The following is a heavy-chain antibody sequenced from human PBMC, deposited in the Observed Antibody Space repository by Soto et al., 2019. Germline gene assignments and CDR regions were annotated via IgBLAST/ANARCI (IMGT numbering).Heavy chain of an antibody. V-gene: IGHV1-69*13. CDR2: IIPIFGTA. J-gene: IGHJ6*02. Sequence: SVKVSCKASGGTFSSYAISWVRQAPGQGLEWMGGIIPIFGTANYAQKFQGRVTITADESTSTAYMELSSLRSEDTAVYYCARDRCSGGSCYSSNYYGMDVWGQGTTVTVSS. CDR1: GGTFSSYA. D-gene: IGHD2-15*01. CDR3: ARDRCSGGSCYSSNYYGMDV.